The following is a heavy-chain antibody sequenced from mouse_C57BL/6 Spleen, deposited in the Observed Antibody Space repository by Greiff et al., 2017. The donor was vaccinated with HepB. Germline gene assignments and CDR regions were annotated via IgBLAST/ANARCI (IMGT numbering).Heavy chain of an antibody. Sequence: QVQLKESGAELVRPGTSVKVSCKASGYAFTNYLIEWVKQRPGQGLEWIGVINPGSGGTNYNEKFKGKATLTADKSSSTAYMQLSSLTSEDSAVYFCARQLRPPFAMDYWGQGTSVTVSS. CDR2: INPGSGGT. CDR1: GYAFTNYL. D-gene: IGHD3-2*02. CDR3: ARQLRPPFAMDY. V-gene: IGHV1-54*01. J-gene: IGHJ4*01.